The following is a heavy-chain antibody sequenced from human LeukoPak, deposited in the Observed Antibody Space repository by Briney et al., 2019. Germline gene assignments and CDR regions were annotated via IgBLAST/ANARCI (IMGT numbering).Heavy chain of an antibody. CDR1: GGTFSSYA. CDR2: IIPVLGIA. D-gene: IGHD2-21*01. V-gene: IGHV1-69*04. J-gene: IGHJ4*02. CDR3: ATLIPPLWSFDY. Sequence: SVKVSCKASGGTFSSYAISWVRQAPGQGLEWMGRIIPVLGIANYAQKFQGRVTITADKSTSTAYMELSSLRSEDTAVYYCATLIPPLWSFDYWGQGTLVTVSS.